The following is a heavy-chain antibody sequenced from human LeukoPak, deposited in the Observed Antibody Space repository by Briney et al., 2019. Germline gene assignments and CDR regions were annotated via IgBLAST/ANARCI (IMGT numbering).Heavy chain of an antibody. CDR1: GFTFSSYG. J-gene: IGHJ3*02. CDR3: ANALLYYYGSGSYFRVDAFDI. CDR2: ISYDGSNK. V-gene: IGHV3-30*18. Sequence: GGSLRLSCAASGFTFSSYGMHWVRLAPGKGLEWVAVISYDGSNKYYADSVKGRFTISRDNSKNTLYLQMNSLRAEDTAVYYCANALLYYYGSGSYFRVDAFDIWGQGTMVTVSS. D-gene: IGHD3-10*01.